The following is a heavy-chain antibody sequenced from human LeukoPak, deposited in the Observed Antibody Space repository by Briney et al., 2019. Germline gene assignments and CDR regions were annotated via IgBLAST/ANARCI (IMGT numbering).Heavy chain of an antibody. CDR2: MNPNSGNT. D-gene: IGHD3-9*01. CDR3: ARVGNYDILTGYFIYFDY. J-gene: IGHJ4*02. Sequence: ASAKVSCKASAYTFTSYDINWVRQATGQGLEWMGWMNPNSGNTGYAQKFQGRVTITRNTSISTAYMELSSLRSEDTAVYYCARVGNYDILTGYFIYFDYWGQGTLVTVSS. V-gene: IGHV1-8*03. CDR1: AYTFTSYD.